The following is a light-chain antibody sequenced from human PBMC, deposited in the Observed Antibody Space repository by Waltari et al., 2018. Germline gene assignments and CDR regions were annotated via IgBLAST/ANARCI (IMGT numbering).Light chain of an antibody. CDR2: WAS. CDR1: QTLLYISDDDDMSNGADY. Sequence: DIVMTQSPESLAVSLGERATINCKSSQTLLYISDDDDMSNGADYLAWYQQKPGQAPRLLIYWASTRESGVPDRFIGSGSGTDFTLTITNLQAEDVAIYYCQQYYSTPWTFGQGTRVEI. CDR3: QQYYSTPWT. V-gene: IGKV4-1*01. J-gene: IGKJ1*01.